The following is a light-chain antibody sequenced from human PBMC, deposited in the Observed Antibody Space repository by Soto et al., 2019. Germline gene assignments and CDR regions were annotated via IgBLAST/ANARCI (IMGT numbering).Light chain of an antibody. V-gene: IGLV2-14*01. Sequence: QSVLTQPASVSGSPGQSITISCTGTSSDVGGSRYVSWYQQHPGKAPKLIIYEVSNRPSGVSNRFSGSKSGNTASLTISGLQAEDEADYYCSSYTSSSPCVFGTGTKVTVL. CDR1: SSDVGGSRY. CDR2: EVS. CDR3: SSYTSSSPCV. J-gene: IGLJ1*01.